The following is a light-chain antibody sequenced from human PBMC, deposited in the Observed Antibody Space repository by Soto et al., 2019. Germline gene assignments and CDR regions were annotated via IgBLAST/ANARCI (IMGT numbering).Light chain of an antibody. CDR3: QQYNNWPPYT. J-gene: IGKJ2*01. Sequence: EIVMTQSPATLSVSPGERATLSCRASQSVSSNLAWYQQTPGQAPRLLIYGASTRATGIPARFSGSGSGTEFTLTISSLQSEDFAVYYWQQYNNWPPYTFGQGTKLEIK. CDR1: QSVSSN. V-gene: IGKV3-15*01. CDR2: GAS.